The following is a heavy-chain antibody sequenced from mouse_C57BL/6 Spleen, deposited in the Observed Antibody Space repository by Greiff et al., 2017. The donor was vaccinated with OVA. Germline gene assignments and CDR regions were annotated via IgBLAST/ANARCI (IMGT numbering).Heavy chain of an antibody. V-gene: IGHV5-17*01. Sequence: EVKLVESGGGLVKPGESLKLSCAASGFTFSDYGMHWVRQAPEKGLEWVAYISSGSSTIYYADTVKGRFTISRDNAKNTLFLQMTSLRSEDTAMYYCARRILRGAMDYWGQGTSVTVSS. J-gene: IGHJ4*01. CDR2: ISSGSSTI. D-gene: IGHD1-1*01. CDR3: ARRILRGAMDY. CDR1: GFTFSDYG.